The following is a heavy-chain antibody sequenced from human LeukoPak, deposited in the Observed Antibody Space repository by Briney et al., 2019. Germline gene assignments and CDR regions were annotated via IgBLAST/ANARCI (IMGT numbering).Heavy chain of an antibody. CDR2: IYYSGST. Sequence: SETLSLTCTVSGDSINAYYWGWIRQPPGKGLEWIGYIYYSGSTNYNPSLKSRVTISVDTSKNQFSPKLSSVTAADTAVYYCARGGSYYYDSRDYDAFDIWGQGTMVTVSS. D-gene: IGHD3-22*01. CDR1: GDSINAYY. CDR3: ARGGSYYYDSRDYDAFDI. J-gene: IGHJ3*02. V-gene: IGHV4-59*01.